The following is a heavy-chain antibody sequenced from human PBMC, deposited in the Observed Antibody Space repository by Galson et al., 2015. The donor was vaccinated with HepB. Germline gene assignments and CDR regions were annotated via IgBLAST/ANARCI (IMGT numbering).Heavy chain of an antibody. CDR1: GFTFSSYW. D-gene: IGHD3-22*01. V-gene: IGHV3-7*01. Sequence: PLRLSCAASGFTFSSYWMSWVRQAPGKGLEWVANIKQDGSEKYYVDSVKGRFTMSRDNAKNSLYLQMNSLRAEDTAVYYCARDLDYYDSSGYYRLIAPPDYWGQGTLVTVSS. CDR2: IKQDGSEK. J-gene: IGHJ4*02. CDR3: ARDLDYYDSSGYYRLIAPPDY.